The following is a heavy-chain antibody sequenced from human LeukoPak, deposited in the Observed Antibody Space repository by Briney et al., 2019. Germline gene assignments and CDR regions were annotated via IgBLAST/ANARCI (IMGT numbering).Heavy chain of an antibody. Sequence: ASVRVSCKASGYTFTGYYMHWVRQAPGQGLEWMGWINPNSGGTNYAQKFQGRVTMTRDTSISTAYMELSRLRSDDTAVYYCASTRITMVRGVIQDYGMDVWGQGTTDSVPS. CDR3: ASTRITMVRGVIQDYGMDV. D-gene: IGHD3-10*01. V-gene: IGHV1-2*02. CDR1: GYTFTGYY. CDR2: INPNSGGT. J-gene: IGHJ6*02.